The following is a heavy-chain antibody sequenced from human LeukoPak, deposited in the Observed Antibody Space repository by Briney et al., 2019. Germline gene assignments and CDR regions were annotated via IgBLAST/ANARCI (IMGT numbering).Heavy chain of an antibody. D-gene: IGHD3-10*01. V-gene: IGHV3-30-3*01. J-gene: IGHJ4*02. CDR1: GFTFRNYV. Sequence: GGSLRLSCAASGFTFRNYVIHWVRQAPGKGLEWVAVTSSDLNVKLYADSVKGRFTISRDNSRSTLYLQMNSLRPEDTAIYYCAREGYYGSGSPPSLYFDYWGPGTLVTVSS. CDR3: AREGYYGSGSPPSLYFDY. CDR2: TSSDLNVK.